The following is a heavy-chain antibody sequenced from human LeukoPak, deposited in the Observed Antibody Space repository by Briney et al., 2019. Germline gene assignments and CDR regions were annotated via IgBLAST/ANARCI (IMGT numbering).Heavy chain of an antibody. D-gene: IGHD5-12*01. CDR3: ARVRGTNLDGYEMDY. Sequence: GGSLRLSCAASGFTFSSYSMNLVRQAPGKGLEWVSSISSSSSYIYYADSVKGRFTISRDNAKNSLYLQMNSLRAEDTAVYYCARVRGTNLDGYEMDYWGQGTLVTVSS. V-gene: IGHV3-21*01. J-gene: IGHJ4*02. CDR1: GFTFSSYS. CDR2: ISSSSSYI.